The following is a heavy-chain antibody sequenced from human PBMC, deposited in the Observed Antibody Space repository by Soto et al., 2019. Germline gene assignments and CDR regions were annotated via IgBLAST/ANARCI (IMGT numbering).Heavy chain of an antibody. D-gene: IGHD3-22*01. CDR3: ASTYYYDSSGYSLDYYFDY. J-gene: IGHJ4*01. CDR1: GYTFTSYY. Sequence: ASVKVSCKASGYTFTSYYMHWVRQAPGQGLEWMGGIIPIFGTANYAQKFQGRVTITADESTSTAYMELSSLRSEDTAVYYCASTYYYDSSGYSLDYYFDYWGHGTLVTVS. CDR2: IIPIFGTA. V-gene: IGHV1-69*13.